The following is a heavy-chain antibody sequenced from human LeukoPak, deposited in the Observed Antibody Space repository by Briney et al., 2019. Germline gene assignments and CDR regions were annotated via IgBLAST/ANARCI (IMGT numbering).Heavy chain of an antibody. CDR1: GYTFTAYY. Sequence: ASVKVSCKASGYTFTAYYMHWVRQAPGQGLEWMGWINPNSGGTNYAQKFQGRVTITADKSTSTAHMELSSLRSEDTAVYYCANSRSLVGAGYFDYWGQGTLVTVSS. J-gene: IGHJ4*02. V-gene: IGHV1-2*02. CDR3: ANSRSLVGAGYFDY. D-gene: IGHD1-26*01. CDR2: INPNSGGT.